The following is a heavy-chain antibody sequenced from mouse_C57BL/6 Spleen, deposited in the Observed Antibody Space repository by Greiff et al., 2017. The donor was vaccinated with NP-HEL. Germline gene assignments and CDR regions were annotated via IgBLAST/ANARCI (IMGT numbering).Heavy chain of an antibody. Sequence: VQLKESGGDLVKPGGSLKLSCAASGFTFSSYGMSWVRQTPDKRLEWVATISSGGSYTYYPDSVKGRFTISRDNAKNTLYLQMSSLKSEDTAMYYCARDDGAWFAYWGQGTLVTVSA. CDR1: GFTFSSYG. D-gene: IGHD2-12*01. J-gene: IGHJ3*01. CDR3: ARDDGAWFAY. CDR2: ISSGGSYT. V-gene: IGHV5-6*01.